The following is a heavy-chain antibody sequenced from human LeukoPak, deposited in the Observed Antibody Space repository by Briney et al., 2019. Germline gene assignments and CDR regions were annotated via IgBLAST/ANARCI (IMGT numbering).Heavy chain of an antibody. Sequence: SETLSLTCIVSGGSISSYYWSWIRQPPGRGVEWIGYIYYTGRTKHSPYLKRRVAMSADTSKNQLSLNLSSVAAADTAVYYCARPDSSGYYFVYWGQGALVTVSS. CDR2: IYYTGRT. V-gene: IGHV4-59*08. CDR1: GGSISSYY. CDR3: ARPDSSGYYFVY. J-gene: IGHJ4*02. D-gene: IGHD3-22*01.